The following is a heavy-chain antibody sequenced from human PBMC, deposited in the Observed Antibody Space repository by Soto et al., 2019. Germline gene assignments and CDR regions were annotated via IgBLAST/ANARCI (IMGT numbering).Heavy chain of an antibody. V-gene: IGHV4-34*01. CDR3: ARGTTVILYYYYGMDV. J-gene: IGHJ6*02. CDR2: INHSGST. CDR1: GGSFSGYY. Sequence: SETLSLTCAVYGGSFSGYYWSWIRQPPGKGLEWIGEINHSGSTNYNPSLKSRVTISVDTSKNQFSLKLSSVTAADTAVYYCARGTTVILYYYYGMDVWGQGTTVTVS. D-gene: IGHD4-4*01.